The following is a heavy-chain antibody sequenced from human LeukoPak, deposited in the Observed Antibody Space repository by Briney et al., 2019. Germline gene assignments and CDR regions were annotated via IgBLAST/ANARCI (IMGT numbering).Heavy chain of an antibody. D-gene: IGHD4-17*01. Sequence: ASVKVSCKASGYTFTGYYMHWVRQAPGQGLEWMGWINPNSGGTNYAQKFQGRVTMTRDTSSSTAYMELKRLASDDTAVHYCAGAEISVTTGDLDLWGQGALVIVSS. CDR2: INPNSGGT. V-gene: IGHV1-2*02. CDR3: AGAEISVTTGDLDL. J-gene: IGHJ5*02. CDR1: GYTFTGYY.